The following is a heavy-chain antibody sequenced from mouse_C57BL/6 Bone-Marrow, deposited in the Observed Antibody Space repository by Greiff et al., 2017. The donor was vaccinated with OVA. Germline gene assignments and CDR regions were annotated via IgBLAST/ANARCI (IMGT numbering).Heavy chain of an antibody. V-gene: IGHV1-53*01. Sequence: QVHVKQPGTELVKPGASVKLSCKASGYPFTSYWMHWVKQRPGQGLEWIGNINPSNGGTNYNEKFKSKATLTVDKSSSTAYMQLSSLTSEDSAVDYCAREDYYAMDYWGQGTSVTVSS. CDR3: AREDYYAMDY. CDR2: INPSNGGT. J-gene: IGHJ4*01. CDR1: GYPFTSYW.